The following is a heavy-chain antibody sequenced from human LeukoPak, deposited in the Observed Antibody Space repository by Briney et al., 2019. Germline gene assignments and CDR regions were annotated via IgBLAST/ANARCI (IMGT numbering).Heavy chain of an antibody. CDR1: GGSFSGYY. CDR2: INHSGST. CDR3: ARGFVVRGVNWYFRHHQNWFDP. V-gene: IGHV4-34*01. Sequence: SETLSLTCAVYGGSFSGYYWSWIRQPPGKGLEWIGEINHSGSTNYNPSLKSRVTISVDTSKNQFSLTLSSVPAADTAVYYCARGFVVRGVNWYFRHHQNWFDPWGQGTLVTVSS. J-gene: IGHJ5*02. D-gene: IGHD3-10*01.